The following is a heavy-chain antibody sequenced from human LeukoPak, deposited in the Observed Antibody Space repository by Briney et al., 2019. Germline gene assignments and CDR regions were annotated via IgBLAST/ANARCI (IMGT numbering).Heavy chain of an antibody. V-gene: IGHV3-64*01. D-gene: IGHD3-3*01. Sequence: PGGSLRLSCAASGFTFSSYAMHWVRQAPGKGLEYVSAISSNGGSTYYANSVKGRFTISRDNSKNTLYLQMGSLRAEDMAVYYCVRPRDFWSGYYLDYWGQGTLVTVSS. CDR3: VRPRDFWSGYYLDY. J-gene: IGHJ4*02. CDR2: ISSNGGST. CDR1: GFTFSSYA.